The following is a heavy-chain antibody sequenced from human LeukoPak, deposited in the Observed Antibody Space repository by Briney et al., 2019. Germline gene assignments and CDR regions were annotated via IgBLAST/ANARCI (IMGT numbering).Heavy chain of an antibody. D-gene: IGHD6-13*01. V-gene: IGHV3-23*01. CDR2: ISGSGDST. J-gene: IGHJ4*02. CDR1: GFTFSSYA. Sequence: PGGSLRLSCAASGFTFSSYAMSWVRQAPGKGLEWVSGISGSGDSTHYADSVKGRFAISRDNSKNTLYLQMSSLRAEDTAVYYCSKVKYSGSWTGTDWGQGTLVTVSS. CDR3: SKVKYSGSWTGTD.